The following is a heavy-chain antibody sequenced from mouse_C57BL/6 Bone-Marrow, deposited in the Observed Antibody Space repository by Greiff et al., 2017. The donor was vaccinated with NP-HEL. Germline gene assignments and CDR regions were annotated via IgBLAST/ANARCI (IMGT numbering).Heavy chain of an antibody. V-gene: IGHV1-58*01. J-gene: IGHJ3*01. CDR2: IYIGNGYT. CDR1: GYTFTSYG. D-gene: IGHD2-4*01. Sequence: VHVKQSGAELVRPGSSVKMSCKTSGYTFTSYGINWVKQRPGQGLAWIGYIYIGNGYTEYTEKFKGKATLTSDTSSSTAYMQRSSLTSVGSAIYFCATYDYSGGFAYWGQGTLVTVSA. CDR3: ATYDYSGGFAY.